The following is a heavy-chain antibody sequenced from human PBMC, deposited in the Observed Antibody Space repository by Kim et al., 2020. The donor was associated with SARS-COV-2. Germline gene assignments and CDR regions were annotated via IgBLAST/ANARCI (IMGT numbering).Heavy chain of an antibody. J-gene: IGHJ5*02. V-gene: IGHV5-51*01. D-gene: IGHD3-22*01. CDR3: ARLAFSANYDSSGYQHNWFDP. CDR2: IYPGDSDT. Sequence: GESLKISCKGSGYSFTSYWIGWVRQMPGKGLEWMGIIYPGDSDTRYSPSFQGQVTISADKSISTAYLQWSSLKASDTAMYYCARLAFSANYDSSGYQHNWFDPWGQGTLVTVSS. CDR1: GYSFTSYW.